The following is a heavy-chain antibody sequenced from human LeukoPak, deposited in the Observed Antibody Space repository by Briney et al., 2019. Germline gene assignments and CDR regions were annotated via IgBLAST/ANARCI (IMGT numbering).Heavy chain of an antibody. D-gene: IGHD6-6*01. CDR3: ARALSIAARRYYGMDV. V-gene: IGHV4-34*01. CDR2: INHSGST. J-gene: IGHJ6*02. Sequence: SETLSLTCAVYGGSFSGYYWSWTRQPPGKGLEWIGEINHSGSTNYNPSLKSRVTISVDTSKNQFSLKLSSVTAADTAVYYCARALSIAARRYYGMDVWGQGTTVTVSS. CDR1: GGSFSGYY.